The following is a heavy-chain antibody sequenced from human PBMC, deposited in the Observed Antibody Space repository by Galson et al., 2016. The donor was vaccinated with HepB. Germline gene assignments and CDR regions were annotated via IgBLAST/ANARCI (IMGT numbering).Heavy chain of an antibody. CDR3: ARSQARDVREVGGYFQH. V-gene: IGHV3-30-3*01. D-gene: IGHD3-10*01. CDR1: GFSFNSNT. CDR2: ISSDGSKI. J-gene: IGHJ1*01. Sequence: SLRLSCAASGFSFNSNTMHWARQAPGKGLEWLAVISSDGSKINYADSVKGRFTISRDNSKNTLYLQMNSLRGEDTAVYYCARSQARDVREVGGYFQHWSQVALVTVSS.